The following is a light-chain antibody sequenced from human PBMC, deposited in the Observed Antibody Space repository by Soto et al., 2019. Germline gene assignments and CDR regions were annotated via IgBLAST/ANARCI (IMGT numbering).Light chain of an antibody. CDR1: QSVSSSY. CDR2: GAS. V-gene: IGKV3-20*01. CDR3: QQYGSSPNT. Sequence: EIVLTQSPGTLSLSPGERATLSCRASQSVSSSYLAWYQQKPGQAPRLLIYGASSRATGIPDRFSGSGSGTDVALTIRRLEPEDFAVYYCQQYGSSPNTFGQGTKVEIK. J-gene: IGKJ1*01.